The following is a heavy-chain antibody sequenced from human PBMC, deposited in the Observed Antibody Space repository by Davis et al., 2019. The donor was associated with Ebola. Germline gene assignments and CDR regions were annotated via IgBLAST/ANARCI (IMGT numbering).Heavy chain of an antibody. CDR2: INHSGST. D-gene: IGHD2-15*01. CDR1: GGSFSGYY. V-gene: IGHV4-34*01. Sequence: SETLSLTCDVYGGSFSGYYWSWIRQPPGKGLEWIGEINHSGSTNYNPSLKSRVTISVDTSKNQFSLKLSSVTAADTAVYYCARGDIVVTYGMDVWGQGTTVTVSS. J-gene: IGHJ6*02. CDR3: ARGDIVVTYGMDV.